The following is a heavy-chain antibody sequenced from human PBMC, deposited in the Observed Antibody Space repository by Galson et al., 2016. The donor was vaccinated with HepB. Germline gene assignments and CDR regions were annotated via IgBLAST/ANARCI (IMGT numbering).Heavy chain of an antibody. CDR2: MXXXGTX. CDR1: GGSIXXXHW. V-gene: IGHV4-4*02. J-gene: IGHJ6*01. D-gene: IGHD5-12*01. Sequence: SETLSLTCSVSGGSIXXXHWXXXVRXXPGXXXEWXXXMXXXGTXXYKTXXKSRATISVDKSKXXFSLXXTSVTAADTAIYYCAREVGVPTSRSYYXGLDVWXXXTT. CDR3: AREVGVPTSRSYYXGLDV.